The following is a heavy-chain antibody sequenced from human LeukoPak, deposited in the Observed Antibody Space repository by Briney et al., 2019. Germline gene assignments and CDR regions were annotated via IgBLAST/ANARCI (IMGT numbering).Heavy chain of an antibody. D-gene: IGHD6-13*01. CDR3: ARWGEIAAAGTEFDS. CDR1: GGSISSGSYY. CDR2: IYTSGST. J-gene: IGHJ4*02. V-gene: IGHV4-61*02. Sequence: PSETLSLTCTVSGGSISSGSYYWSWIRQPAGKGLEWIGRIYTSGSTNYNPSLKSRVTISVDTSKNQFSLKLSSVTAADTAVYYCARWGEIAAAGTEFDSWGQGTLVTVSS.